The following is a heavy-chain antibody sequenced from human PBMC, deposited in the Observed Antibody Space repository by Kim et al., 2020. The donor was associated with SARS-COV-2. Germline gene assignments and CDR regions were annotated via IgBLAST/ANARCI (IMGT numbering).Heavy chain of an antibody. CDR1: AYSISTDHY. CDR3: ARVDDGIYRRSHKWYFDL. Sequence: SETLSLTCSVSAYSISTDHYWGWIRQPPGKGLEWIGNIYHTGTTYYNPSLKSRVTMSLDTSKNHFSLRLISVTAADTAVYYCARVDDGIYRRSHKWYFDL. CDR2: IYHTGTT. J-gene: IGHJ2*01. D-gene: IGHD4-17*01. V-gene: IGHV4-38-2*02.